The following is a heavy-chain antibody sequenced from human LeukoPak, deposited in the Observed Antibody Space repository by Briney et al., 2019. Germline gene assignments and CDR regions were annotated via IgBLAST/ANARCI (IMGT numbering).Heavy chain of an antibody. V-gene: IGHV3-30-3*01. CDR2: ISYDGSNK. CDR1: GFTFSSYA. CDR3: ANSPAAVYYFDY. Sequence: GGSLRLSCAASGFTFSSYAMHWVRQAPGKGLEWVAVISYDGSNKYYADSVKGRFTISRDNSKNTLYLQMNSLRAEDTAVYYCANSPAAVYYFDYWGQGTLVTVSS. J-gene: IGHJ4*02. D-gene: IGHD2-2*01.